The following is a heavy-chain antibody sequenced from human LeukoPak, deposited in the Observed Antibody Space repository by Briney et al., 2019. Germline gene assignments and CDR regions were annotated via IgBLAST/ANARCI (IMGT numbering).Heavy chain of an antibody. CDR3: ARSSEGGSYYDY. V-gene: IGHV4-34*01. J-gene: IGHJ4*02. CDR1: GGSFSGYY. Sequence: SSETLSLTCAVYGGSFSGYYWSWIRQPPGKGLEWIGEINHSGSTNYNPSLKSRVTISVDTSKNQFSLKLSSVTAADTAVYYCARSSEGGSYYDYWGQGTLVTVSS. CDR2: INHSGST. D-gene: IGHD1-26*01.